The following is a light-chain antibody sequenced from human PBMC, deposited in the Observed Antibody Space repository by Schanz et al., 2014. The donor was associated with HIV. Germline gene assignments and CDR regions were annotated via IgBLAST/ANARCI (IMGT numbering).Light chain of an antibody. V-gene: IGKV3-11*01. J-gene: IGKJ3*01. CDR1: QSVGSN. CDR3: LQLNNFPFT. CDR2: DAS. Sequence: EIVLPQSPATLSVSPGERATLSCRARQSVGSNLAWYQQKPGQAPRLLIYDASNRATGIPDRFSGSGSGTEFTLTISSLQPEDFATYYCLQLNNFPFTFGPGTKVDLK.